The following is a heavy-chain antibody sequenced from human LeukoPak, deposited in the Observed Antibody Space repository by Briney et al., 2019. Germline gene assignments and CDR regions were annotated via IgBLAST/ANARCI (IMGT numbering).Heavy chain of an antibody. D-gene: IGHD6-19*01. Sequence: GGSLRLSCEGSGFTFSNYWMGWVRQAPGKGLEWVSVIYGGGSTYYADSVKGRFTISRDTPKNTLYLQMNSLRVEDTAVYYCASWPVGWYGEDSWGQGTLVTVSS. V-gene: IGHV3-53*01. CDR2: IYGGGST. CDR1: GFTFSNYW. J-gene: IGHJ4*02. CDR3: ASWPVGWYGEDS.